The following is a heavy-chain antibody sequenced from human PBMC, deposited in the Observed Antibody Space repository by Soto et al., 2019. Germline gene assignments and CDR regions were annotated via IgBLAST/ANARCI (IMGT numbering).Heavy chain of an antibody. V-gene: IGHV2-5*02. D-gene: IGHD1-26*01. CDR1: GFSLTTDRVG. Sequence: QITLKESGPPLVKPTQTLTLTCTFSGFSLTTDRVGVGWIRQPPGEALEWLAVIYWDDTKTYRPSLESRLTITMDPSKHQVALTMTNMDSVDTATYYCAHAYGGRSLYWGQGTLVTVSS. J-gene: IGHJ4*02. CDR3: AHAYGGRSLY. CDR2: IYWDDTK.